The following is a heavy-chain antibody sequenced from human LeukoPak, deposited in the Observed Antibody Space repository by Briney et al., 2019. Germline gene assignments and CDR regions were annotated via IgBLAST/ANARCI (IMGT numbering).Heavy chain of an antibody. CDR1: GFSFSSFW. Sequence: GGSLRLPCAASGFSFSSFWMIWVRQAPGKGLEWVASIKQDESQKFYVDSVKGRFTVSRDNSRNTVYLQMNSLRAEDTAVYYCARAAKYYYGSETYYFFDYWGQGTLVTVSS. J-gene: IGHJ4*02. CDR3: ARAAKYYYGSETYYFFDY. V-gene: IGHV3-7*01. CDR2: IKQDESQK. D-gene: IGHD3-10*01.